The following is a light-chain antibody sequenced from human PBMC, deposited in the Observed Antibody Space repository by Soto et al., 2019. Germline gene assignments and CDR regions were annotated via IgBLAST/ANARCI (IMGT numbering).Light chain of an antibody. CDR1: QSVSTW. CDR2: DAS. V-gene: IGKV1-5*01. J-gene: IGKJ2*01. CDR3: QQYNSYSS. Sequence: DIQMTQSPSTLSASVGDRVTITSRASQSVSTWLAWYQQKPGKAPNLLIYDASSLESGVPSRFSGSGSGTEFSRTISSLQPDDFATYYCQQYNSYSSFGQGTKLELK.